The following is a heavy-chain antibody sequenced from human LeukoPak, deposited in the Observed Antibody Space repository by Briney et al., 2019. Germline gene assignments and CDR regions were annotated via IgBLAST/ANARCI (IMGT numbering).Heavy chain of an antibody. Sequence: SETLDLTCSVSGGSLRTYYWSWIRQPAGKGLEWIGRVYTSGGTDYNPSLKSRVTTSVDTSRNQFSLKLSSVTAADTAVYYCARGGSGWPNYFDYWGQGALVTVSS. V-gene: IGHV4-4*07. CDR2: VYTSGGT. CDR3: ARGGSGWPNYFDY. J-gene: IGHJ4*02. CDR1: GGSLRTYY. D-gene: IGHD6-19*01.